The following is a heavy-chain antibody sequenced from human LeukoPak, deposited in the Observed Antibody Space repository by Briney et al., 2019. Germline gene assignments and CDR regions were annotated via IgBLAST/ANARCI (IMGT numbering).Heavy chain of an antibody. CDR1: GYTFTSYD. V-gene: IGHV1-8*01. Sequence: GASVKVSCKASGYTFTSYDINWVRQATGQGLEWMGWMNPNSGNTGYAQRFQGRVTMTRNTSTTTAYMELSSLTAEDTAVYYCARGPHTSGWPQHYYWGQGTLVTVSS. CDR2: MNPNSGNT. J-gene: IGHJ4*02. CDR3: ARGPHTSGWPQHYY. D-gene: IGHD6-19*01.